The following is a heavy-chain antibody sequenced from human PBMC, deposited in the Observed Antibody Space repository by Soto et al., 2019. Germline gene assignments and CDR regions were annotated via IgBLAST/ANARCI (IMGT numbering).Heavy chain of an antibody. CDR3: ARASGDLRDFDY. J-gene: IGHJ4*02. CDR2: ISNSGNI. CDR1: GDAISTFY. V-gene: IGHV4-59*01. D-gene: IGHD3-10*01. Sequence: SETLSLTCAVAGDAISTFYWSWIRQPPGKGLEWIGYISNSGNIKYNPSLKSRVTLSVDTSKNQISLKLSSVTAADTAVYYCARASGDLRDFDYWGQGTLVTVSS.